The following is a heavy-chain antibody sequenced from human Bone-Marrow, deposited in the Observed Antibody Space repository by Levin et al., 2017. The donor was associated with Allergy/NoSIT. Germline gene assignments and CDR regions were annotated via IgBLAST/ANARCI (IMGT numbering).Heavy chain of an antibody. J-gene: IGHJ5*01. CDR2: IYWNDDK. D-gene: IGHD3-3*01. CDR3: AQAYYEFSSASNWFDS. CDR1: GFSLSTSGMG. Sequence: SGPTLVKPTQTLTLPCTFSGFSLSTSGMGVGWVRQPPGKALDWLALIYWNDDKRYSPSLNSRLTITKDTSKNQVVLTMTNMDPVDTATYYCAQAYYEFSSASNWFDSWGQGTLVTVSS. V-gene: IGHV2-5*01.